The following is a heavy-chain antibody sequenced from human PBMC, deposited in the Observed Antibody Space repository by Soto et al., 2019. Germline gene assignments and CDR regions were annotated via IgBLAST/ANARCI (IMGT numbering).Heavy chain of an antibody. CDR3: AGSYSSGNWYFDY. D-gene: IGHD3-10*01. J-gene: IGHJ4*02. V-gene: IGHV3-48*02. CDR1: GFSFSAYS. CDR2: TSTSSTTK. Sequence: VGSLRLSCAASGFSFSAYSMNWVRQAPGKGLEWIAYTSTSSTTKYYADSVRGRFSISRDNANDLLYLDMDKLRDEDTGIYYCAGSYSSGNWYFDYWGLGTPVTVSS.